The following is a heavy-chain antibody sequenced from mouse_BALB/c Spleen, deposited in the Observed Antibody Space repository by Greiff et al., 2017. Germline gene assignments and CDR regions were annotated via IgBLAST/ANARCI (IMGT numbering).Heavy chain of an antibody. CDR3: ARTPHYYGSSYGYFDV. CDR1: GYSFTDYN. V-gene: IGHV1S135*01. J-gene: IGHJ1*01. Sequence: EVQGVESGPELVKPGASVKVSCKASGYSFTDYNMYWVKQSHGKSLEWIGYIDPYNGGTSYNQKFKGKATLTVDKSSSTAFMHLNSLTSEDSAVYYCARTPHYYGSSYGYFDVWGAGTTVTVSS. CDR2: IDPYNGGT. D-gene: IGHD1-1*01.